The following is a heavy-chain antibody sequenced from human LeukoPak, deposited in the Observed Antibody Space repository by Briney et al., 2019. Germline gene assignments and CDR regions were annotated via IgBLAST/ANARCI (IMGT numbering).Heavy chain of an antibody. Sequence: PSETLSLTCTVSGYSISSGYYWGWIRQPPGKGLEWIGGIYYSGSTYYNPSLKSRVTISLDTSKNQFSLKLSSVTAADTAVYYCARQGFGSSYFDYWGQGTLVTVSS. D-gene: IGHD3-16*01. J-gene: IGHJ4*02. V-gene: IGHV4-38-2*02. CDR3: ARQGFGSSYFDY. CDR1: GYSISSGYY. CDR2: IYYSGST.